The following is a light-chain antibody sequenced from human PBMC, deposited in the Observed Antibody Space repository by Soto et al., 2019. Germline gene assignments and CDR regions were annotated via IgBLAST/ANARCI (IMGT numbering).Light chain of an antibody. J-gene: IGLJ2*01. CDR2: SNR. V-gene: IGLV1-44*01. CDR3: AAWDASLNGVV. CDR1: SSNIGGNT. Sequence: QSVLTQPPSASGTPGQRVTISCSGSSSNIGGNTVHWYRQLPGTAPKLLMYSNRQRPSGVPDRFSGSKSCTSASLAISGLQSDDEADYYCAAWDASLNGVVFGGGTKLTVL.